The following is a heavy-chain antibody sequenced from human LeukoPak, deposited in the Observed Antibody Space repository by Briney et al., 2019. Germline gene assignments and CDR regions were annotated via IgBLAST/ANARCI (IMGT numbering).Heavy chain of an antibody. CDR3: ARAYYYDSNDVDY. D-gene: IGHD3-22*01. CDR1: GFTFSSYS. V-gene: IGHV3-21*01. J-gene: IGHJ4*02. CDR2: ISSSSNYI. Sequence: GGSLRLSCAASGFTFSSYSMNWVRQAPGKGLEWVSSISSSSNYIYYADSVKGRFTISRDNAKNSLHLQMNSLRAEDTAVYYCARAYYYDSNDVDYWGQGTLVTVSS.